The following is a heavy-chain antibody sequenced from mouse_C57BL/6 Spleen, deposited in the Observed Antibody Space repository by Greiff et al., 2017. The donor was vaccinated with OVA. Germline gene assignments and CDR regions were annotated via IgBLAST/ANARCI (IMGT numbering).Heavy chain of an antibody. Sequence: DVKLQESGPGLVKPSQSLSLTCSVTGYSITSGYYWNWIRQFPGNKLEWMGYISYDGSNNYNPSLKNRISITRDTSKNQFFLKLNSVTTEDTATYYCARGGDLWFDYWGQGTTLTVSS. V-gene: IGHV3-6*01. CDR2: ISYDGSN. D-gene: IGHD1-1*02. CDR1: GYSITSGYY. J-gene: IGHJ2*01. CDR3: ARGGDLWFDY.